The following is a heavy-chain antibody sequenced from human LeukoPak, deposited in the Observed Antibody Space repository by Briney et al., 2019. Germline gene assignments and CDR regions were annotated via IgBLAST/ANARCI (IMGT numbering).Heavy chain of an antibody. CDR3: TRTDAYGYVDYDY. Sequence: GGSLRLSCAASGFTVSSYYMTWVRQAPGKGLEWVSAISGSGGTTYYADSVKGRFTISRDNSKNTLYLQMNSLKTEDTAVYYCTRTDAYGYVDYDYWGQGTLVTVSS. CDR1: GFTVSSYY. J-gene: IGHJ4*02. CDR2: ISGSGGTT. D-gene: IGHD3-9*01. V-gene: IGHV3-23*01.